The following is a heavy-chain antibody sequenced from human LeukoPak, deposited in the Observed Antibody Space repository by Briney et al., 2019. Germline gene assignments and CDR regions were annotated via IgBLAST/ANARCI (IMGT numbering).Heavy chain of an antibody. V-gene: IGHV4-39*07. D-gene: IGHD3-22*01. J-gene: IGHJ4*02. CDR1: GGSISSSSYY. Sequence: SETLSLTCTVSGGSISSSSYYWGWIRQPPGKGLEWIGSIYYSGSTYYNPSLKSRVTISVDTSKNQFSLKLSSVTAADTAVYYCARLSTVYYYDSSTLFDYWGQGTLVTVSS. CDR2: IYYSGST. CDR3: ARLSTVYYYDSSTLFDY.